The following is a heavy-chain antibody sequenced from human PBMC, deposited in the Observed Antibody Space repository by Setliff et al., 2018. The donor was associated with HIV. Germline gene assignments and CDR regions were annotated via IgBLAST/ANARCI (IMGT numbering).Heavy chain of an antibody. J-gene: IGHJ4*02. D-gene: IGHD3-10*01. V-gene: IGHV4-39*01. CDR1: GGSITRTPYY. CDR2: TYHTGIT. Sequence: SETLSLTCTVSGGSITRTPYYWGWIRQPPGKGLEWIGSTYHTGITYDNPSLKSRVTISVDTSKNQISLRLSSVTAADTAVYYCARLSGGMVPNYWGQGTLVTVSS. CDR3: ARLSGGMVPNY.